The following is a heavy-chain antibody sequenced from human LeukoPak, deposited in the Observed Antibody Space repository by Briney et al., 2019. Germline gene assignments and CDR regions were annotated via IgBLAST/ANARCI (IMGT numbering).Heavy chain of an antibody. V-gene: IGHV3-23*01. Sequence: QSGGSLRLSCAASRFTFSSYAMSWVRQAPGKGLEWVSAISGSGGSTYYADSVKGRFTISRDNSKNTLYLQMNSLRAEDTAVYYCAKAPYGYSSSWYGPPFDYWGQGTLVTVSS. D-gene: IGHD6-13*01. J-gene: IGHJ4*02. CDR2: ISGSGGST. CDR1: RFTFSSYA. CDR3: AKAPYGYSSSWYGPPFDY.